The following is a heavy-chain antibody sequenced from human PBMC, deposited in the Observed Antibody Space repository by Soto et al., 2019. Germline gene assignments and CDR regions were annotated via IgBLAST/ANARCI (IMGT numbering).Heavy chain of an antibody. CDR2: ISGSGGST. CDR3: AKDQGITTVRGVIVY. CDR1: GFTFSSYS. D-gene: IGHD3-10*01. Sequence: PGGSLILSCAASGFTFSSYSMSWVRQAPGKGLEWVSAISGSGGSTYYADSVKGRFTISRDNSKNTLYLQMNSLRAEDTAVYYCAKDQGITTVRGVIVYWGQGTLVTVSS. J-gene: IGHJ4*02. V-gene: IGHV3-23*01.